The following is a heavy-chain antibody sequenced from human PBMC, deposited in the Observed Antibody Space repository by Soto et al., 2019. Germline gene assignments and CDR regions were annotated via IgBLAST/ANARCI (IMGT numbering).Heavy chain of an antibody. J-gene: IGHJ6*02. V-gene: IGHV1-69*12. CDR3: ASLIAAAGPPHSPRYYYGMDV. CDR1: GGTFSSYA. CDR2: IIPIFGTA. Sequence: QVQLVQSGAEVKKPGSSVKVSCKASGGTFSSYAISWVRQAPGQGLEWMGGIIPIFGTADYAQKFQGRVTITADESTSTAYTELSSLRSEDTAVYYCASLIAAAGPPHSPRYYYGMDVWGQGTTVTVSS. D-gene: IGHD6-13*01.